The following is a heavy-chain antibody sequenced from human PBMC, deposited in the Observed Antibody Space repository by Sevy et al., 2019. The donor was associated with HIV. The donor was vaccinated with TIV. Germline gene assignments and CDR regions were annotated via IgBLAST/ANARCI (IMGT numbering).Heavy chain of an antibody. CDR1: GFTFSTYA. J-gene: IGHJ4*02. D-gene: IGHD4-17*01. CDR2: ISGSGGST. CDR3: AKCPYGDYHPPFDY. Sequence: GGSLRLSCTASGFTFSTYAMSWVRQAPGKGLEWVSAISGSGGSTYYADSVKGQFTVSRDNSKNTLFPQMNNLRADDTAVYYCAKCPYGDYHPPFDYWGQGTLVTVSS. V-gene: IGHV3-23*01.